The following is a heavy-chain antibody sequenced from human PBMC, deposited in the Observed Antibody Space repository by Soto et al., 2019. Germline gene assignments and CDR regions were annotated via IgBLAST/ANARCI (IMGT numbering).Heavy chain of an antibody. Sequence: QVQLVQSGAEVKKPGASVKISCKASGYTFTNYYLHWVRRAPGQGLDWMGIINPGGDFTNYAQKFQGRLTMTGDTSTSTVYMELSSLRSEDTAVYYCARVLFTFLKAYYGLDVWGQGTTVTVSS. V-gene: IGHV1-46*01. CDR3: ARVLFTFLKAYYGLDV. CDR2: INPGGDFT. D-gene: IGHD3-10*02. CDR1: GYTFTNYY. J-gene: IGHJ6*02.